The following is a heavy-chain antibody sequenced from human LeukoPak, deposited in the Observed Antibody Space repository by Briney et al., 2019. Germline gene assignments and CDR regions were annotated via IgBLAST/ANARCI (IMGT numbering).Heavy chain of an antibody. CDR2: IWYDGSNK. CDR3: ARDLSRRGGSRRFDP. D-gene: IGHD2-15*01. CDR1: GFTLSSYG. Sequence: PGGSLRLSCAASGFTLSSYGMHWVRQAPGKGLEWVAVIWYDGSNKYYADSVKGRFTISRDNSKNTLYLQMNRLRAEDTAVYYCARDLSRRGGSRRFDPWGQGTLVTVSS. J-gene: IGHJ5*02. V-gene: IGHV3-33*01.